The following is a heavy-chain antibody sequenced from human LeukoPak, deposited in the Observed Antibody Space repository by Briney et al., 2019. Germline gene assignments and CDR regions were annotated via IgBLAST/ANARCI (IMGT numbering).Heavy chain of an antibody. CDR2: ISYDGSNK. J-gene: IGHJ4*02. CDR3: AKGRDFWSGYLDY. Sequence: GGSLRLSCAASGFTFSSYSMNWVRQAPGKGLEWVAVISYDGSNKYYADSVKGRFTISRDNSKNTLYLQMNSLRAEDTAVYYCAKGRDFWSGYLDYWGQGTLVTVSS. V-gene: IGHV3-30*18. D-gene: IGHD3-3*01. CDR1: GFTFSSYS.